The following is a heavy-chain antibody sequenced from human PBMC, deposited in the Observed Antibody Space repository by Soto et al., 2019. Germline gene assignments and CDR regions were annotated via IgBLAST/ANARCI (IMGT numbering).Heavy chain of an antibody. CDR2: INACHGNT. CDR3: AGQGGYCSRTSWYAS. CDR1: GYTFTSYA. Sequence: QVQLVQSGAEVKKPGASVKVSCKASGYTFTSYAMHWVRQAPGQGLEWMGWINACHGNTKYSQKFQGRVTMTRDTSERTTYMEQRGLRSVETDVYSCAGQGGYCSRTSWYASWGQGTLVTVSS. D-gene: IGHD2-2*03. V-gene: IGHV1-3*01. J-gene: IGHJ5*01.